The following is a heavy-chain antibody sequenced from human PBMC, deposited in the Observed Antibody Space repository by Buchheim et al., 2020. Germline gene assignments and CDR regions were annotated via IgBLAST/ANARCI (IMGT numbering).Heavy chain of an antibody. D-gene: IGHD5-12*01. Sequence: EVQLLESGGGLVQPGGSLRLSCAASGFTISSYAMRWVRQAPGKGLEWVSTIGSGGNTYYADSVKGRFTIPRDNFKNTLSVQMHSLRAEDTAVYYCAKGGPSSLYYFDYWGQGTL. J-gene: IGHJ4*02. CDR2: IGSGGNT. CDR3: AKGGPSSLYYFDY. V-gene: IGHV3-23*01. CDR1: GFTISSYA.